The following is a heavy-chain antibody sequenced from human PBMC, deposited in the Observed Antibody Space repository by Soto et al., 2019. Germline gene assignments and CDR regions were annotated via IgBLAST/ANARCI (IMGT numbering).Heavy chain of an antibody. V-gene: IGHV3-30-3*01. CDR1: GFTFRTYA. CDR2: ISSDGSNK. CDR3: ARERDPYYIDY. Sequence: QVQLVQSGGGVVQPGRSLRLSCEASGFTFRTYAMHWVRQAPGKGLEWVAAISSDGSNKYYADSVKDRFTISRDNSKNMLYLQMDILRPEDTAVNYCARERDPYYIDYWGQGALVTVSS. J-gene: IGHJ4*02.